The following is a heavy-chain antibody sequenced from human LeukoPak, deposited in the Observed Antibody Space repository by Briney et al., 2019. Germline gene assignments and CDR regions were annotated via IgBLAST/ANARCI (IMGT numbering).Heavy chain of an antibody. Sequence: ASVKVSCKASGYTFTGYYMHWVRQAPGQGLEWMGWINPNSGGTNYAQKFQGWVTMTRDTSTSTVYMELSSLRSEDTAVYYCARVPSYGGNGDYWGQGTLVTVSS. J-gene: IGHJ4*02. CDR3: ARVPSYGGNGDY. CDR1: GYTFTGYY. V-gene: IGHV1-2*04. CDR2: INPNSGGT. D-gene: IGHD4-23*01.